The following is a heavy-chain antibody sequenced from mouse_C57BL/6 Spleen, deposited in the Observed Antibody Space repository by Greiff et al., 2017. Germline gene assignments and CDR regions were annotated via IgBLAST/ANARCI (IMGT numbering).Heavy chain of an antibody. V-gene: IGHV5-6*01. CDR3: ARLDYDDEGYYFDY. D-gene: IGHD2-4*01. J-gene: IGHJ2*01. CDR2: ISSGGSYT. CDR1: GFTFSSYG. Sequence: EVQRVESGGDLVKPGGSLKLSCAAPGFTFSSYGMSWVRQTPDKRLEWVATISSGGSYTYYPDSVKGRFTIARDNAKNTLYLQMSSLKSEDTAMYYCARLDYDDEGYYFDYWGQGTTLTVSS.